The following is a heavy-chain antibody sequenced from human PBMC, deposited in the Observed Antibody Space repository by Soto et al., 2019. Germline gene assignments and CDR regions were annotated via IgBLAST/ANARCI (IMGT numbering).Heavy chain of an antibody. V-gene: IGHV1-58*01. D-gene: IGHD6-13*01. CDR3: AADSSSWYYYYGMDV. CDR1: GFTFTSSA. Sequence: SVKVSCKASGFTFTSSAVQWVRQARGQRLERIGWIVVGSGNTNYAQKFQERVTITRDMSTSTAYMELSSLRSEDTAVYYCAADSSSWYYYYGMDVWGQGTTVTVSS. CDR2: IVVGSGNT. J-gene: IGHJ6*02.